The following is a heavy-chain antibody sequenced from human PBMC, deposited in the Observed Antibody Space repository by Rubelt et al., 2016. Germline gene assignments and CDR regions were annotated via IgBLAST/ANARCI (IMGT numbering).Heavy chain of an antibody. J-gene: IGHJ6*02. D-gene: IGHD3-10*01. Sequence: GNTYYNPSLKSRVTISVDPSTNQFFLKMSSVTAADTAVYYCARGPVSLVRGEDYYGMDVWGQGTTVTVSS. CDR2: GNT. V-gene: IGHV4-39*01. CDR3: ARGPVSLVRGEDYYGMDV.